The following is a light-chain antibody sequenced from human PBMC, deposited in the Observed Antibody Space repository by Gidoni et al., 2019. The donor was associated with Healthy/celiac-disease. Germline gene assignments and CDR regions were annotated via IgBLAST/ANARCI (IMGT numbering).Light chain of an antibody. CDR3: QSYDSSLSGSDVV. Sequence: QSVLTQPPSVSGAPGQRVTISCTGSSSNIGAGYDVNWYQKLPGTAPKLLIYGNSNRPSGVPDRISGSKSGTSAALAITGLQAEDEADYYCQSYDSSLSGSDVVFGGGTKLTVL. CDR2: GNS. CDR1: SSNIGAGYD. J-gene: IGLJ2*01. V-gene: IGLV1-40*01.